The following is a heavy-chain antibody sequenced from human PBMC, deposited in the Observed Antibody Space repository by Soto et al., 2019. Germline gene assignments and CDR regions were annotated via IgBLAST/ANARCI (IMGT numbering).Heavy chain of an antibody. V-gene: IGHV4-34*01. J-gene: IGHJ3*02. CDR3: ARWLRGYSYGFSAFDI. CDR2: INHSGST. CDR1: GGSFSGYY. Sequence: PSETLSVTCAVYGGSFSGYYWSWIRQPPGKGLEWIGEINHSGSTNYNPSLKSRVTISVDTSKNQFSLKLSSVTAADTAVYYCARWLRGYSYGFSAFDIWGQGTMVTVSS. D-gene: IGHD5-18*01.